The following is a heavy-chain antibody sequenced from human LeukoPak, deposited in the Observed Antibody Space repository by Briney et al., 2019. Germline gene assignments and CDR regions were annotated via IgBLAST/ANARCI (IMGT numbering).Heavy chain of an antibody. CDR3: AGGLRANSWYGAY. Sequence: GSLNLSCAASGFTFSDYAMKWVRRAPGKGLEWVALIAPDGSYQYYADSLRGRFTISRDNFKNTLYLQMNSLRVEDTAVYYCAGGLRANSWYGAYWGQGTLVSVSS. CDR1: GFTFSDYA. J-gene: IGHJ4*02. D-gene: IGHD6-13*01. CDR2: IAPDGSYQ. V-gene: IGHV3-30*01.